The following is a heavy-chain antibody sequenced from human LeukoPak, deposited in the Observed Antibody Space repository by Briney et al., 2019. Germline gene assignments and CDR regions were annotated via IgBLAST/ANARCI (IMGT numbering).Heavy chain of an antibody. CDR1: GGSISSGDYY. CDR2: IYYSGST. D-gene: IGHD2-2*01. Sequence: SSETLSLTCTVSGGSISSGDYYWSWIRQPPGKGLEWIGDIYYSGSTYYNPSLKSRVTISVATSKNQFSLKLSSVTAADTAVYYCARVGLDCSSTSCYLNWFDPWGQGTLVTVSS. J-gene: IGHJ5*02. CDR3: ARVGLDCSSTSCYLNWFDP. V-gene: IGHV4-30-4*08.